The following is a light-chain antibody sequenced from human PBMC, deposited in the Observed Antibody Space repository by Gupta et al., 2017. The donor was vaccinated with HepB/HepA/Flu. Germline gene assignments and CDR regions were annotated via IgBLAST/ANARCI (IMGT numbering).Light chain of an antibody. CDR1: NTDVGGYKY. CDR2: DVT. J-gene: IGLJ3*02. V-gene: IGLV2-14*03. CDR3: GSYTSSATLV. Sequence: QSALTQPASVSGSPGQSITISCTGTNTDVGGYKYVSWYKQDPGKAPKLMIYDVTNRPSGVSDRFSGSKSGNTASLTISGLQTEDEADYYCGSYTSSATLVFGGGTKLTVL.